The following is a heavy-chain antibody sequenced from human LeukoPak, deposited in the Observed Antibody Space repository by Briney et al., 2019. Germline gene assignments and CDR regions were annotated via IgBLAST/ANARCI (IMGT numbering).Heavy chain of an antibody. D-gene: IGHD5-18*01. CDR2: ISGIGGST. Sequence: PGGSLRLSCAASGFTFSSYAMSWVRQASGKGLEWVSAISGIGGSTYYADSVKGRFTISRDNSKNTFFLQMNSLRAEDTAVYYCAKEVSDTDMAIDYWGQGTLVTVSS. CDR1: GFTFSSYA. V-gene: IGHV3-23*01. CDR3: AKEVSDTDMAIDY. J-gene: IGHJ4*02.